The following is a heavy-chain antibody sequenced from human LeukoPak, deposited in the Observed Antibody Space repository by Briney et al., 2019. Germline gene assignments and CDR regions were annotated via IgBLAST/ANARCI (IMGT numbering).Heavy chain of an antibody. CDR2: ICSSSSYI. D-gene: IGHD2-21*02. CDR3: AREGMGLTYCGGDCTPSDY. Sequence: GGSLRLSCAASGFTFSSYSMNWVRQAPGKGLEWVSSICSSSSYIYSADSVKGRSTTSRDNAKKLLYLQMNSLRAEDTAVYYCAREGMGLTYCGGDCTPSDYWGQGTLVTVSS. V-gene: IGHV3-21*01. J-gene: IGHJ4*02. CDR1: GFTFSSYS.